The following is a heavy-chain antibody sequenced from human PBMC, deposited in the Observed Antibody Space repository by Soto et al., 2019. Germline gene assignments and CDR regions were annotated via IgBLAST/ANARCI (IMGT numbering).Heavy chain of an antibody. CDR1: GFTFDDYA. Sequence: GGSLRLSFAASGFTFDDYAMHGVRQAPGKGLEWVSGISWYSGSIGYADSVKGRFTISRDNAKSSLYLQMNSLRAEDTALYYCAKEGSSGSYFDYWGQGTLVTVSS. J-gene: IGHJ4*02. CDR2: ISWYSGSI. CDR3: AKEGSSGSYFDY. D-gene: IGHD1-26*01. V-gene: IGHV3-9*01.